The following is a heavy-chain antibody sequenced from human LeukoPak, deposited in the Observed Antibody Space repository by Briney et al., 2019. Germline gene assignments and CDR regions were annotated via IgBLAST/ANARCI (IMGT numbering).Heavy chain of an antibody. CDR1: GGSINTYY. CDR2: INYSGTT. J-gene: IGHJ2*01. CDR3: ARDPRLYCSGSSCFQSYYFDL. V-gene: IGHV4-59*01. Sequence: SETLSLTCTVSGGSINTYYWSWIRQPPGKRLEWIGCINYSGTTNYNPSLKNRVTISVDTSKNHFSLRLTSVTAADTAVYYCARDPRLYCSGSSCFQSYYFDLWGLGALVTVSS. D-gene: IGHD2-15*01.